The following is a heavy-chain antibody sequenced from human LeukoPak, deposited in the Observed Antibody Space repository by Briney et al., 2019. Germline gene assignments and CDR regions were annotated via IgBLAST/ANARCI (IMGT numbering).Heavy chain of an antibody. J-gene: IGHJ4*02. D-gene: IGHD4-17*01. Sequence: GGSLRLSCVASGFPFSSYWMTWVRQAPGKGLEWVANIKQDGSKKSYVDSVKGRFTISRDNAKNSPYLQMNSLRPEDTAVYYCANEIRPNDHWGQGTLVTVSS. CDR3: ANEIRPNDH. V-gene: IGHV3-7*03. CDR1: GFPFSSYW. CDR2: IKQDGSKK.